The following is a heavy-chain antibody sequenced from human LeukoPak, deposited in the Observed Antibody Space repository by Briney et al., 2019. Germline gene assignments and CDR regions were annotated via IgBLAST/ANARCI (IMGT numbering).Heavy chain of an antibody. CDR1: GYTFTSCG. CDR3: VRDLGVDTSMIFFDF. CDR2: SSAYNGNT. J-gene: IGHJ4*02. Sequence: GASVKVSCKASGYTFTSCGISWVRQAPGQGLEWMGWSSAYNGNTNYVQKLQGRVTMTTDTSTSTAYMELRSLRSDDTAVFYCVRDLGVDTSMIFFDFWGQGTLVTVSS. V-gene: IGHV1-18*01. D-gene: IGHD5-18*01.